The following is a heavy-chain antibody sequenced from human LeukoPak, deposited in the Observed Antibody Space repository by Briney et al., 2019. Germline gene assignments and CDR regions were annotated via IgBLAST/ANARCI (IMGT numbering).Heavy chain of an antibody. D-gene: IGHD2-15*01. Sequence: GGSLRLSCAASGFTFSSYAMHWVRQAPGKGLEWVAVISYDGSNKYYADSVKGRFTISRDNSKNALYLQMNCLRAEDTAVYYCARGSGGRGAYYYYGMGVWGKGTTVTVSS. V-gene: IGHV3-30*04. CDR3: ARGSGGRGAYYYYGMGV. J-gene: IGHJ6*04. CDR2: ISYDGSNK. CDR1: GFTFSSYA.